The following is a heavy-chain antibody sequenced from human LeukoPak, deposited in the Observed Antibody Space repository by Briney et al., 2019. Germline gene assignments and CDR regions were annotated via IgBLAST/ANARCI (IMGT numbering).Heavy chain of an antibody. J-gene: IGHJ4*02. CDR1: GFTFSSYW. D-gene: IGHD3-22*01. CDR2: IKQDGSEK. V-gene: IGHV3-7*01. Sequence: PGGSLRLSCAASGFTFSSYWMSWVRQAPGKGLEWVANIKQDGSEKYYVDSVKGRFTISRDNAKNSLYLQMNSLRAEDTAVYYCARDLDSGGYYYPGLSPPDYWGQGTLVTVSS. CDR3: ARDLDSGGYYYPGLSPPDY.